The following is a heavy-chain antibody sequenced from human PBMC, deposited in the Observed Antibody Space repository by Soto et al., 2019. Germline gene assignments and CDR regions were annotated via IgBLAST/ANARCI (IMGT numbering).Heavy chain of an antibody. V-gene: IGHV4-59*01. Sequence: QVQLQESGPGLVKPSETLSLTCTVSGASITTYYWSWFRQPPGQGLESLGYIYHTGVTNSNPSLRGRLSISIDTAKNQFSLKLRSVTAGDTAIYYCAGTARVRALWGPGIVVTVSS. J-gene: IGHJ1*01. D-gene: IGHD2-21*02. CDR3: AGTARVRAL. CDR1: GASITTYY. CDR2: IYHTGVT.